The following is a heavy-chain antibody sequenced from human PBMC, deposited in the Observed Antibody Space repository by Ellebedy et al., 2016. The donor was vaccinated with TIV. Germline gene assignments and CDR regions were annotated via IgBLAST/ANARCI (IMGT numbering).Heavy chain of an antibody. Sequence: GESLKISCAASGFTFSSYAMSWVRQAPGKGLEWVSAISGSGGSTYTADSVKGRFTISSDTSKDNLYLQMNSMRAEDTAIYNCERDPVGVGPAFDVWGQGTMVTVSS. CDR1: GFTFSSYA. CDR3: ERDPVGVGPAFDV. D-gene: IGHD3/OR15-3a*01. CDR2: ISGSGGST. J-gene: IGHJ3*01. V-gene: IGHV3-23*01.